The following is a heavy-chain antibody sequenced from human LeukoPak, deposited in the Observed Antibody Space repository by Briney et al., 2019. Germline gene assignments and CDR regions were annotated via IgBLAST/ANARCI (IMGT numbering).Heavy chain of an antibody. Sequence: GGSLRLSCAASGFTFSSYGMHWVRQAPGKGLEWVSIIYSGGSTYYADSVKGRFTISRDNSKNTLYLQMNSLRAEDTAVYYCARYGSGWYFDLWGRGTLVTVSS. CDR3: ARYGSGWYFDL. D-gene: IGHD6-19*01. CDR1: GFTFSSYG. CDR2: IYSGGST. J-gene: IGHJ2*01. V-gene: IGHV3-53*01.